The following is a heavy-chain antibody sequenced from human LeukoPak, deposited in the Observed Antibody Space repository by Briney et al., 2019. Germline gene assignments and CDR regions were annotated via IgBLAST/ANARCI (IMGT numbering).Heavy chain of an antibody. D-gene: IGHD2-2*01. CDR3: ARLGGDIVVVPAAEYYYYYYYMDV. Sequence: SETLSLTCTVSGGSISSYYWSWIRQPAGKGLEWSGRIYTSGSTNYNPSLKSRVTMSVDTSKNQFSLKLSSVTAADTAVYYCARLGGDIVVVPAAEYYYYYYYMDVWGKGTTVTVSS. CDR2: IYTSGST. V-gene: IGHV4-4*07. J-gene: IGHJ6*03. CDR1: GGSISSYY.